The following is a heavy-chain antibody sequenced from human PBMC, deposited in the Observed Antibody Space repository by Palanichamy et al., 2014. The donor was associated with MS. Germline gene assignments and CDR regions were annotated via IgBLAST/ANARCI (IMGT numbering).Heavy chain of an antibody. J-gene: IGHJ4*02. CDR2: ISYDGSNK. CDR1: GFTFSSYA. Sequence: QVQLVESGGGVVQPGRSLRLSCAASGFTFSSYAMHWVRQAPGKGLEWVAVISYDGSNKYYADSVKGRFTISRDNSKNTLYLQMNSLRAEDTAVYYCARGQFNYYDSSGYSFYFDYWGQGTLVTVS. V-gene: IGHV3-30-3*01. CDR3: ARGQFNYYDSSGYSFYFDY. D-gene: IGHD3-22*01.